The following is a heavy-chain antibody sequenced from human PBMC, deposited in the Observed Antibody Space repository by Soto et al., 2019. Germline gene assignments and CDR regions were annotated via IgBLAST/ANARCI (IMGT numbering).Heavy chain of an antibody. J-gene: IGHJ5*02. CDR3: ARHGGYCSSTSCYGPDNWFDP. D-gene: IGHD2-2*01. CDR1: GGSVISSSYY. V-gene: IGHV4-39*01. Sequence: SETLSLTCTVSGGSVISSSYYWGWIRQPPGKGLEWIGSIYYSGSTYYNPSLKSRVTISVDTSKNQFSLKLSSVTAADTAVYYCARHGGYCSSTSCYGPDNWFDPWGKGTLVTVS. CDR2: IYYSGST.